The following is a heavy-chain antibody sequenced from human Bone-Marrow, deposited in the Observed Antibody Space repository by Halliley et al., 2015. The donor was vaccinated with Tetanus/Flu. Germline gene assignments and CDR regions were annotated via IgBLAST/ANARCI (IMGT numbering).Heavy chain of an antibody. Sequence: QLVQSGAEVKKPGSSVKVSCEASGDTFKDYAISWVRQAPGQGLEWVGGVVPVFGLATYAQKFQGRVTINADESTSTAYMEMSSLRSEDTAVYYCARWIYDYGAKRFYFDHWGQGTLVTVGS. CDR3: ARWIYDYGAKRFYFDH. CDR2: VVPVFGLA. J-gene: IGHJ4*02. D-gene: IGHD4-17*01. CDR1: GDTFKDYA. V-gene: IGHV1-69*01.